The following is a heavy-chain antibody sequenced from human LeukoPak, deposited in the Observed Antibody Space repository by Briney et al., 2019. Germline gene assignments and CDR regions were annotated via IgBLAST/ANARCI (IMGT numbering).Heavy chain of an antibody. CDR2: IYYSGST. D-gene: IGHD2-21*02. CDR3: AASIVVATATDHYYYYGMDV. J-gene: IGHJ6*02. V-gene: IGHV4-31*11. Sequence: SEILSLTCAVYGGSFSGYYWSWIRQHPGKGLEWIGYIYYSGSTYYNPSLKSRVTISVDTSKNQFSLKLSSVTAADTAVYYCAASIVVATATDHYYYYGMDVWGQGTTVTVSS. CDR1: GGSFSGYY.